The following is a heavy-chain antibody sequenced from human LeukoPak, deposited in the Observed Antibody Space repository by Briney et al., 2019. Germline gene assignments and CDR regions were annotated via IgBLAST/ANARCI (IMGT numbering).Heavy chain of an antibody. CDR2: INPNSGGT. CDR3: ARVGAAAGTFDY. V-gene: IGHV1-2*02. Sequence: ASVKVSCKASGYTFTGYYMHWVRQAPGQGREWMGWINPNSGGTNYAQKFQGRVTMTRDTSISTAYMELSRLRSDDTAVYYCARVGAAAGTFDYWGQGTLVTVSS. D-gene: IGHD6-13*01. J-gene: IGHJ4*02. CDR1: GYTFTGYY.